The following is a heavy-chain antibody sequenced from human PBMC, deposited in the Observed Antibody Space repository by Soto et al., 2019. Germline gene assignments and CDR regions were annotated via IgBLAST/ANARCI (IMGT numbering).Heavy chain of an antibody. CDR1: GGYIGGYG. CDR2: IYYSGST. J-gene: IGHJ6*03. CDR3: ARVDTASYYYYMDV. Sequence: SEPNCVTRSVAGGYIGGYGVSWIRQKPGKGLEWIGYIYYSGSTNYNPSLKSRVTISVDTSKNQFSLKLSSVTAADTAVYYCARVDTASYYYYMDVWGKGTTVTVSS. V-gene: IGHV4-59*08. D-gene: IGHD5-18*01.